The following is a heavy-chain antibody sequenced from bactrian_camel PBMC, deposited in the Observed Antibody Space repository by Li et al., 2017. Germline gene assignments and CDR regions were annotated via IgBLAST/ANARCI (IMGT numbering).Heavy chain of an antibody. CDR2: IYVGGDST. CDR1: GYAVLGKA. Sequence: VQLVESGGESVQAGGSLRLSCAVHGYAVLGKALTWFRQAPGKEREAVATIYVGGDSTLYADSVKDRFTISQDRAKNTLYLQMNSLKPEDTAMYYCAADPVVCTWCNGAQCPERFCCWGQGTQVTVS. D-gene: IGHD1*01. CDR3: AADPVVCTWCNGAQCPERFCC. J-gene: IGHJ4*01. V-gene: IGHV3S31*01.